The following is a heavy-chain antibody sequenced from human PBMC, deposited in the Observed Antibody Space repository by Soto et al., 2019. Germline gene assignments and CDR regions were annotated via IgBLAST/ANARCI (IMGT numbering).Heavy chain of an antibody. CDR1: RGSVSSGSYY. J-gene: IGHJ4*01. Sequence: ETLSLTCTVSRGSVSSGSYYWSWIRQPPGRGLKRSGYLYSHGSTNDIPSLKRRVTISVDTSKNQFSLKLSSVNAAATSVYHCPRVRRHLVHGFWSGYPSRDRVYGMDDWGQGTLVTVSS. CDR2: LYSHGST. V-gene: IGHV4-61*01. CDR3: PRVRRHLVHGFWSGYPSRDRVYGMDD. D-gene: IGHD3-3*01.